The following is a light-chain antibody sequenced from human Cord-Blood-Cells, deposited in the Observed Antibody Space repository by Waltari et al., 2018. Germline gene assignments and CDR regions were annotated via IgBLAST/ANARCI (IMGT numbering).Light chain of an antibody. J-gene: IGKJ1*01. CDR1: LCISNY. CDR2: AAS. CDR3: QKYNSAPCT. V-gene: IGKV1-27*01. Sequence: DIQMTQSPSSLSASVGDRVTITCRAGLCISNYLAWYQQKPGKVPKLLIYAASTLQSGVPSRFSGSGSGTDFTLTISSLQPEDVATYYCQKYNSAPCTFGQGTKVEIK.